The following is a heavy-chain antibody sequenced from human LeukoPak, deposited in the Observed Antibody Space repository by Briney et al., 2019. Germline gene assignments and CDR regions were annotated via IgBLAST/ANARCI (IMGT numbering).Heavy chain of an antibody. V-gene: IGHV4-34*01. J-gene: IGHJ5*02. CDR2: INHSGST. D-gene: IGHD6-13*01. CDR3: ASRGLAAAGLRWFDP. Sequence: SETLSLTCAVYGGSFSGYYWSWIRQPPGKGLEWIGEINHSGSTNYNPSLKSRVTISVDTSKNQFSLKLSSVTAADTAVYYCASRGLAAAGLRWFDPWGQGTLVTVS. CDR1: GGSFSGYY.